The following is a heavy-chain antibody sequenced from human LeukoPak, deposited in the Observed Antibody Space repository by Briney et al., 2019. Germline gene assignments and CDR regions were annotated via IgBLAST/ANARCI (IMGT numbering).Heavy chain of an antibody. CDR3: ARDSPLDY. Sequence: GGSLRLSCAASGFTFSSYAMSWVRQAPGKGLEWVSAISSSSSYIYYADSVKGRFTISRDNAKNSLYLQMNSLRAEDTAVYYCARDSPLDYWGQGTLVTVSS. J-gene: IGHJ4*02. CDR2: ISSSSSYI. V-gene: IGHV3-21*01. CDR1: GFTFSSYA.